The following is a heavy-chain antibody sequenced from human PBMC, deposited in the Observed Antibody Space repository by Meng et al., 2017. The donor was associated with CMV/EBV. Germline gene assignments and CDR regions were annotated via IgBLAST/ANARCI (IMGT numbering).Heavy chain of an antibody. CDR1: GTVSIYA. CDR3: ARDDSSGYFLSGYFDY. D-gene: IGHD3-22*01. Sequence: GTVSIYAIGLVRQAPGQGLEWMGGIIPILGIANYAQTFQGSVTITADKSTSTAYMELSSLRSEDTAVYYCARDDSSGYFLSGYFDYWGQGTLVTVSS. CDR2: IIPILGIA. V-gene: IGHV1-69*10. J-gene: IGHJ4*02.